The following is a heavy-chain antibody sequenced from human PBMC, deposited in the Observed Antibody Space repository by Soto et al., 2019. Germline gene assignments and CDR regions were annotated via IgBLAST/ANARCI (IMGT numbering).Heavy chain of an antibody. J-gene: IGHJ6*02. CDR2: IYYSGST. CDR1: GGSISSGGYY. CDR3: ATQNPAQGYYYGMDV. Sequence: PSETLSLTCTVSGGSISSGGYYWSWIRQHPGKGLEWIGYIYYSGSTYYNPSLKSRVTISVDTSKNQFSLKLSSVTAADTAVYYCATQNPAQGYYYGMDVWGQGTTVTVSS. V-gene: IGHV4-31*03.